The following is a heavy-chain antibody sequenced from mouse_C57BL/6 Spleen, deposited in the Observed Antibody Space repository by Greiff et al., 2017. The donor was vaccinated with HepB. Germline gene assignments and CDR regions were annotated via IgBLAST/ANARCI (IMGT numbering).Heavy chain of an antibody. CDR1: GYSFTGYY. J-gene: IGHJ2*01. CDR2: INPSTGGT. V-gene: IGHV1-42*01. CDR3: ARFGEGNYFDY. Sequence: EVKLQESGPELVKPGASVKISCKASGYSFTGYYMNWVKQSPEKSLEWIGEINPSTGGTTYNQKFKAKATLTVDKSSSTAYMQLKSLTSEDSAVYYCARFGEGNYFDYWGQGTTLTVSS.